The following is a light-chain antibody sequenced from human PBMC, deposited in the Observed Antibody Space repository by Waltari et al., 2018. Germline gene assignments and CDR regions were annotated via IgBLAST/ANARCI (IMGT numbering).Light chain of an antibody. J-gene: IGKJ2*01. Sequence: EIVLTQSPATLSLSPGERATLSCWASQTVTNYLAWYQQKPGQAPRLLIFDASNRATGVPARFSGSGSGTDFTHTISSLEPEDFAVYYCQQRYNWPNTFGQGTRLDMK. CDR3: QQRYNWPNT. V-gene: IGKV3-11*01. CDR1: QTVTNY. CDR2: DAS.